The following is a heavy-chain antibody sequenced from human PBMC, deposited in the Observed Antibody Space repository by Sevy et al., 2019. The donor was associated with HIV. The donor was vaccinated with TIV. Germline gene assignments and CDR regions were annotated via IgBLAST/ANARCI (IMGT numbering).Heavy chain of an antibody. CDR3: ARDFSGGSYYRAPHAFDI. J-gene: IGHJ3*02. D-gene: IGHD1-26*01. CDR1: GFTFSSYA. V-gene: IGHV3-30-3*01. CDR2: ISYDGSNK. Sequence: GGSLRLSCAASGFTFSSYAMHWVRQAPGKGLEWVADISYDGSNKYYADSVKGRFTISRDNSKNTLYLQMNSLRAEDTAVYYCARDFSGGSYYRAPHAFDIWGQGTMVTVSS.